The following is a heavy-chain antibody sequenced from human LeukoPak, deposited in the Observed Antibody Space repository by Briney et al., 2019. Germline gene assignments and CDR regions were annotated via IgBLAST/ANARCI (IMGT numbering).Heavy chain of an antibody. D-gene: IGHD1-26*01. CDR1: GFTFSSYA. J-gene: IGHJ4*02. CDR2: ISYDGSNK. Sequence: GGSLRLSCAASGFTFSSYAMHWVRQAPGKGLEWVAVISYDGSNKYYADSVKGRFTISRDNSKNTLYLQMNSLRAEDTAVYYCARDPEMSGSYAVLDYWGQGTLVTVSS. CDR3: ARDPEMSGSYAVLDY. V-gene: IGHV3-30-3*01.